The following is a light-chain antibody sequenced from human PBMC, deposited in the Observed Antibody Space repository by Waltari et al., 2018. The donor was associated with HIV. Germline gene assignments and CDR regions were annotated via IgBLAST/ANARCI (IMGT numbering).Light chain of an antibody. CDR2: RNN. CDR1: NSNIGSNF. Sequence: QSGLTQPPSASGTPGPRLSISCAGNNSNIGSNFVFWYRQIPRAAPTLLVYRNNQRTLGVGDGSSGSRAGASASLGISGRRVEDEADYDCASGDDGLRGHVFGSGTTVSV. J-gene: IGLJ1*01. V-gene: IGLV1-47*01. CDR3: ASGDDGLRGHV.